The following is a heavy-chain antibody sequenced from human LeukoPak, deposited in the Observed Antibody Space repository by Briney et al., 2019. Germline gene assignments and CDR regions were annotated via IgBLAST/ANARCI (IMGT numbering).Heavy chain of an antibody. Sequence: GGSLRLSCVASGFTFSSHWMHWVRQVPGKGLMWVSRINGDGSRIHYGDSVKGRFTISRDNSKNTLYLQMTSLRGDDTAIYFCARDALGGRTKFDSWGHGSLVTVSS. J-gene: IGHJ4*01. CDR3: ARDALGGRTKFDS. V-gene: IGHV3-74*01. CDR2: INGDGSRI. D-gene: IGHD3-16*01. CDR1: GFTFSSHW.